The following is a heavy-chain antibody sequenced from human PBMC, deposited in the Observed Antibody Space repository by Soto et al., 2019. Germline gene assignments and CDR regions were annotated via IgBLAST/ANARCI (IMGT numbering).Heavy chain of an antibody. V-gene: IGHV3-48*03. CDR2: ISSSGSTI. Sequence: PGGSLRLSCAASGFTFSSYEMNWVRQAPGKGLEWVSYISSSGSTIYYADSVKGRFTISRDNAKNSLYLQMNSLRAEDTAVYYCARGRWLQKTDYFDYWGQGTLVTVSS. CDR3: ARGRWLQKTDYFDY. D-gene: IGHD5-12*01. CDR1: GFTFSSYE. J-gene: IGHJ4*02.